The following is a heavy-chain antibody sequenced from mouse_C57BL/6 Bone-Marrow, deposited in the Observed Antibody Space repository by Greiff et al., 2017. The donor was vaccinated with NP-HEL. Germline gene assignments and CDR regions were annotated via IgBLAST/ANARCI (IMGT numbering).Heavy chain of an antibody. V-gene: IGHV1-69*01. J-gene: IGHJ4*01. CDR3: ARGSSYGDY. CDR2: IDPSDSYT. Sequence: QVQLQQPGAELVMPGASVKLSCKASGYTFTSYWMHWVKQRPGQGLEWIGEIDPSDSYTNYNQKFKGKSTLTVDKSSSTAYMQLSSLTSEDSAVYYCARGSSYGDYWGKGTSVTVSS. CDR1: GYTFTSYW. D-gene: IGHD1-1*01.